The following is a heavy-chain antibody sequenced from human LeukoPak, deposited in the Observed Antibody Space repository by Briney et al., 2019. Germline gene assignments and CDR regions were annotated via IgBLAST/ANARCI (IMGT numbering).Heavy chain of an antibody. D-gene: IGHD3-10*01. CDR1: GYTFTGYY. CDR3: ARNRGLLWFGELLYYFDY. CDR2: INPNSGGT. Sequence: ASVKVSCKASGYTFTGYYMHWVRQAPGQGLEWMGWINPNSGGTNYAQKFQGRVTMTRDTSISTAYMELSRLRSDDTAVYYCARNRGLLWFGELLYYFDYWGQGTLVTVSS. J-gene: IGHJ4*02. V-gene: IGHV1-2*02.